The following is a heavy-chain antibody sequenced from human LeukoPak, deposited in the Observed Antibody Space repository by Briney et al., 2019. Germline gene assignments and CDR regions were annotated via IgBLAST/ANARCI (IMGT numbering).Heavy chain of an antibody. CDR3: TRSGIGSSGLQWMDY. CDR2: INSDGSST. J-gene: IGHJ4*02. Sequence: GGSLRLSCAASGFTFSSYWMHWVRQAPGKGLVWVSRINSDGSSTTYADSVKGRFTISRDNAKNTLYLRMSTLRAEDTAVYYCTRSGIGSSGLQWMDYWGQGALVTVSS. V-gene: IGHV3-74*01. D-gene: IGHD6-19*01. CDR1: GFTFSSYW.